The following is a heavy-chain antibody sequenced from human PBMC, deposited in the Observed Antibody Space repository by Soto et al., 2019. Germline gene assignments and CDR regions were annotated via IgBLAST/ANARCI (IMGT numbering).Heavy chain of an antibody. J-gene: IGHJ5*02. Sequence: QVQLVQSGPEVKRPGASVKVCCKASGYSFTSFGINWVRQAPGQGLEWMGWISGYKNNTNQAQKFQGRLTMTTDTSTSTGYMELRSRRSDDTAVYYCARAGKLQWLHHSFDPWGQGTQVTVSS. D-gene: IGHD6-19*01. CDR3: ARAGKLQWLHHSFDP. CDR1: GYSFTSFG. CDR2: ISGYKNNT. V-gene: IGHV1-18*04.